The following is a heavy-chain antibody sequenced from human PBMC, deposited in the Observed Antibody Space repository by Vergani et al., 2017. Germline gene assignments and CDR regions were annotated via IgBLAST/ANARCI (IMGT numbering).Heavy chain of an antibody. D-gene: IGHD1-1*01. CDR1: EYSFGNYW. V-gene: IGHV5-51*01. J-gene: IGHJ4*02. CDR3: ARHTTYTDS. CDR2: IYPADSDT. Sequence: EVELVQSGPEMRKPGESLKISCKGSEYSFGNYWIGWVRQMPGKCLAWMGIIYPADSDTRYSPSFQGQVTISADKSISTAFLQWDSLKAADTALYYCARHTTYTDSWGQGTLVTVS.